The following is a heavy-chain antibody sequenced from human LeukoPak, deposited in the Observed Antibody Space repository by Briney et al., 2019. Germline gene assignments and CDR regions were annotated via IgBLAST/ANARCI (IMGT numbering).Heavy chain of an antibody. V-gene: IGHV3-30-3*01. J-gene: IGHJ4*02. Sequence: PGRSLRLSCAASGFTFSSYAMHWVRQAPGKGLEWVAVISYDGSNKYYADSVKGRFTISRDNSKNTLYLQMNSLRAEDTAVYYCAREGGQFLDYWGQGTLVTVSS. CDR3: AREGGQFLDY. D-gene: IGHD1-26*01. CDR2: ISYDGSNK. CDR1: GFTFSSYA.